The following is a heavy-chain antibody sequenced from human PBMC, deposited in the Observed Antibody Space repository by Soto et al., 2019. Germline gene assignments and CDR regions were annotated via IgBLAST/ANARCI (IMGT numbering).Heavy chain of an antibody. J-gene: IGHJ4*02. CDR3: ARGSGWYYY. CDR1: GGSISSYY. CDR2: IYYSGST. V-gene: IGHV4-59*01. Sequence: SETLSLTCTVSGGSISSYYWSWIRQPPGKGLEWIGYIYYSGSTNYNPSLKSRVTISVDTSKNQFSLKLSSVTAADTAVYYCARGSGWYYYWGQGTLVTVSS. D-gene: IGHD6-19*01.